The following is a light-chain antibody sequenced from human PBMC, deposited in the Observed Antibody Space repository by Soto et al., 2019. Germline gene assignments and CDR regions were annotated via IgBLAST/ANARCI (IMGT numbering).Light chain of an antibody. CDR2: GAS. V-gene: IGKV3D-15*01. Sequence: EIVMTQSPATLSVSPGERAPLSCRASQSVSGNLAWYQQKPGQAPRLLIYGASTRATGIPARFSGSGSGTEFNLTISSLQSEDFALYHCQQYHNWPPFTFGGGTKVEIK. CDR3: QQYHNWPPFT. CDR1: QSVSGN. J-gene: IGKJ4*01.